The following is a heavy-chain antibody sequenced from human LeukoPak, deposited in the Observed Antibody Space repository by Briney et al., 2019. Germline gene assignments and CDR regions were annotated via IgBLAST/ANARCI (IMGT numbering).Heavy chain of an antibody. CDR3: ARVAIRGYDYLYYFDY. V-gene: IGHV3-30*04. D-gene: IGHD5-12*01. Sequence: GGSLRLSCAGSGFTFSTYAMNWARQAPGKGLEWVAVISYDETNKYYAESVKGRFTVSRDNSKNTLYLQMNNLRPEDTAVYYCARVAIRGYDYLYYFDYWGQGTLVTVSS. CDR1: GFTFSTYA. CDR2: ISYDETNK. J-gene: IGHJ4*02.